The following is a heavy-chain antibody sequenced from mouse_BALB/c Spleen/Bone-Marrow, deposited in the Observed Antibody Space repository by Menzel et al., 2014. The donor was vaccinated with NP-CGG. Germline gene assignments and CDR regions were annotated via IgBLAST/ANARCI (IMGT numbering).Heavy chain of an antibody. Sequence: QVQLQQSGAELVKPGASVMLSCKASGYNFTSYWMNWVKQRPGQGLEWIGEIDPTDNYINYNQKVKDKGTLTVDKSSSTAYMQLSSLTSEDSAVYYCARSRGLYDYWSFDVWGAGTTVTVSS. CDR1: GYNFTSYW. CDR3: ARSRGLYDYWSFDV. D-gene: IGHD2-3*01. V-gene: IGHV1-69*02. J-gene: IGHJ1*01. CDR2: IDPTDNYI.